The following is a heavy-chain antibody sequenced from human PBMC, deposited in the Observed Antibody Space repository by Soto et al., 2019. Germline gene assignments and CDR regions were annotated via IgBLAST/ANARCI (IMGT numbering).Heavy chain of an antibody. V-gene: IGHV1-3*01. CDR2: INAGNGNT. D-gene: IGHD2-2*01. CDR3: ARVQVRVVPAAMSFDY. Sequence: ASVKVSCKASGYTFTSYAMHWVRQAPGQRLEWMGWINAGNGNTKYSQKFQGRVTITRDTSASTAYKELSSLRSEDTAVYYCARVQVRVVPAAMSFDYWGQGTLVTVSS. J-gene: IGHJ4*02. CDR1: GYTFTSYA.